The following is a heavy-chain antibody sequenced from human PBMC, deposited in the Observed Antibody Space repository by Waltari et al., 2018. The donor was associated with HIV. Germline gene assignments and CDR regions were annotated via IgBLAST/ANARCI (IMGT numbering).Heavy chain of an antibody. CDR3: ARGAGELQGRAFDY. Sequence: QVQLQPSGPGLVKPSETLSPTCSVPGGSISSYYWSWIRHPAGKGPEWTGRIYPSGSTNYSPSLESPVPLSVDTSKNQFSLKLRSVIDADTAMYYCARGAGELQGRAFDYWGQGTLVTVSS. J-gene: IGHJ4*02. CDR1: GGSISSYY. CDR2: IYPSGST. D-gene: IGHD1-7*01. V-gene: IGHV4-4*07.